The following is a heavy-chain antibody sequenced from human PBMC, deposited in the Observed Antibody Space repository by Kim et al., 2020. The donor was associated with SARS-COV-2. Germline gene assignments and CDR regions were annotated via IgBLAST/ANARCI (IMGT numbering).Heavy chain of an antibody. J-gene: IGHJ4*02. V-gene: IGHV4-39*01. D-gene: IGHD3-16*01. CDR1: GGYINTSHYY. Sequence: SETLSLTCSVSGGYINTSHYYWAWIRQPPGKGLEWIGTIYHRGSTYYNPSLKSRVTISVDTFRNQFSLKLASVTAADPAVYYCARRTEAGGYFDFWGQG. CDR3: ARRTEAGGYFDF. CDR2: IYHRGST.